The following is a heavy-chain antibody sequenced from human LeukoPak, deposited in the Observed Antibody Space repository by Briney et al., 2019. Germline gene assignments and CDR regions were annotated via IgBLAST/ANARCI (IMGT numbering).Heavy chain of an antibody. CDR1: GGTFSSYT. CDR3: ARDDSSGSFDY. CDR2: IIPILGIA. J-gene: IGHJ4*02. Sequence: SVKVSCKASGGTFSSYTISWVRQAPGQGLEWMGRIIPILGIANYAQKFQGRVTITADKSTSTAYMELSSLRSGDTAVYYCARDDSSGSFDYWGQGTLVTVSS. D-gene: IGHD3-22*01. V-gene: IGHV1-69*04.